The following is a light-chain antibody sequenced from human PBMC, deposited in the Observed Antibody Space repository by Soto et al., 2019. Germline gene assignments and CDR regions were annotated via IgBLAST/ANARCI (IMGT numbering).Light chain of an antibody. J-gene: IGKJ1*01. CDR2: DAS. V-gene: IGKV1-5*01. CDR3: QRYTNTNNPWM. CDR1: QTITTW. Sequence: GDRVTITCRASQTITTWMAWYQQKPGKAPKLLVYDASTLRIGVATRFSGSGSGTEFALMISGLQPEDSATYCCQRYTNTNNPWMFGQGTKVDIK.